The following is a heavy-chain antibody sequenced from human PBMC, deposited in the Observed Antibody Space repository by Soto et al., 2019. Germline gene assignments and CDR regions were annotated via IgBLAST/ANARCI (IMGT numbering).Heavy chain of an antibody. CDR3: AHILGIGGYYEGFDY. V-gene: IGHV2-5*02. CDR2: IYWDDEK. J-gene: IGHJ4*02. Sequence: QITLKESGPTLVKPTQTLTLTCTFSGFSLSTPSGVGVGWIRQPPGRALEWLAFIYWDDEKRYSPSLKSRLTITKDTSKNQVVLIMTNMDHVDTATYYCAHILGIGGYYEGFDYWGQGALVTVSS. D-gene: IGHD1-26*01. CDR1: GFSLSTPSGVG.